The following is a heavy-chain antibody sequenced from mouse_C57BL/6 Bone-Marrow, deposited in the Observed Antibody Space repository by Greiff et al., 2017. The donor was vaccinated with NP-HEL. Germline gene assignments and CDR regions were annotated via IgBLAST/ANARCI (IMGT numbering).Heavy chain of an antibody. CDR1: GYTFTNYW. CDR3: ARWLLRGYWYFDV. V-gene: IGHV1-63*01. Sequence: VQLQQSGAELVRPGTSVKMSCKASGYTFTNYWIGWAKQRPGHGLEWIGDIYPGGGYTNYNEKFKGEATLTADKSSSTAYMQFSSLTSEDSAIYYCARWLLRGYWYFDVWGTGTTVTVSS. D-gene: IGHD2-3*01. CDR2: IYPGGGYT. J-gene: IGHJ1*03.